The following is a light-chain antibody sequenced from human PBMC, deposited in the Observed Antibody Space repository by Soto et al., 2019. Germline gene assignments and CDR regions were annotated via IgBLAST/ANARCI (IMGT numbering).Light chain of an antibody. CDR1: QTISSW. V-gene: IGKV1-5*03. CDR2: KAS. Sequence: DIQMTQSPSTLSGSVGDRVTITCRASQTISSWLAWYQQKPGKAPKLLIYKASTLKSGVPSRFSGSGSGTEFTLTISSLQPDDFATYYCQHYNSYSEAFVQGTKVELK. J-gene: IGKJ1*01. CDR3: QHYNSYSEA.